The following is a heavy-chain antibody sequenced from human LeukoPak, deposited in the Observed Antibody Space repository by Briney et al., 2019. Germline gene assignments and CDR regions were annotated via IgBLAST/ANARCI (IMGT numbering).Heavy chain of an antibody. J-gene: IGHJ4*02. CDR3: ARDPHWGPDQQWLPGGEHYVDF. CDR1: GYTLISYG. Sequence: ASEKVSCKASGYTLISYGISWVRQPPGQGPEWMGWISAYNGNTNYVQKLQGGVTMTTDTYTTTAYMELRSLRPDDTAMYYCARDPHWGPDQQWLPGGEHYVDFWGQGTLVTVSS. CDR2: ISAYNGNT. D-gene: IGHD6-19*01. V-gene: IGHV1-18*01.